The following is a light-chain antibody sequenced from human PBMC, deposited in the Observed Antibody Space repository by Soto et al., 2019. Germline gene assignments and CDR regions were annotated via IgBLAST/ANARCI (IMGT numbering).Light chain of an antibody. CDR1: SSNIGSNY. V-gene: IGLV1-47*01. Sequence: QSVLTQPPSASGTPGQRVTISCSGSSSNIGSNYVFWYQHLPGTAPKLLIYGNNQRPSGVPDRFSGSKSGTSASLAISGLRSEDETDYYCAAWDDSLSGVVFGGGTKVTVL. CDR2: GNN. CDR3: AAWDDSLSGVV. J-gene: IGLJ2*01.